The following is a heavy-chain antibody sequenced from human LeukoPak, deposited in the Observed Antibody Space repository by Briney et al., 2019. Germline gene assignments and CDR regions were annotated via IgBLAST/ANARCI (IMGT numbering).Heavy chain of an antibody. Sequence: GGSLRLSCAASGFTFSDYYMSWIRQAPGKGLEWVSYISSSGSTIYYGDSVKGRFTISRDNAKNSLYLQMNSLRAEDTALYYCAKAFYGSGTALNWFDPWGQGTLVTVSS. J-gene: IGHJ5*02. CDR2: ISSSGSTI. CDR1: GFTFSDYY. V-gene: IGHV3-11*01. D-gene: IGHD3-10*01. CDR3: AKAFYGSGTALNWFDP.